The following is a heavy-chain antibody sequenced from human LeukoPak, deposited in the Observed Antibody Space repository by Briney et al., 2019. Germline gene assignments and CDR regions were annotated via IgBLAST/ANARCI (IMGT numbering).Heavy chain of an antibody. Sequence: SETLSLTYTVSGGSISSYYWSWIRQPAGKGLEWIGRIYTSGSTNYNPSLKSRVTISVDTSKNQFSLKLSSVTAADTAVYYCARGDVDDFWSGYLYDAFDIWGQGTMVTVSS. V-gene: IGHV4-4*07. CDR3: ARGDVDDFWSGYLYDAFDI. D-gene: IGHD3-3*01. CDR2: IYTSGST. CDR1: GGSISSYY. J-gene: IGHJ3*02.